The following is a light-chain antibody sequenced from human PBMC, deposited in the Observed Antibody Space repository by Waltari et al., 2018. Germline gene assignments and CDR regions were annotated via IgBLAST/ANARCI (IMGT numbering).Light chain of an antibody. CDR1: GSDVGGYDY. CDR3: SSYTSSGVV. V-gene: IGLV2-14*01. Sequence: QSALTQPASVSGSPGQAIIISCTGTGSDVGGYDYVSWYQQYPGKAPRLIIYDVYNRPAGVSIRFSGSRCENTASLTISGLQAEDESVYYCSSYTSSGVVFGGGTKLTVL. CDR2: DVY. J-gene: IGLJ2*01.